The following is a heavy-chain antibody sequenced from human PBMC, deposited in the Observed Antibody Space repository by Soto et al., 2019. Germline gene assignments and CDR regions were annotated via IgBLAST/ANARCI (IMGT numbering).Heavy chain of an antibody. CDR2: TYHSGST. CDR3: ARVTAYYDFWSSTYYYYYGMDV. V-gene: IGHV4-4*02. Sequence: PSETLSLTCAVSGGSISSSNWWSWVRQPPGKGLEWIGETYHSGSTNYNPSLKSRVTISVDKSKNQFSLKLSSVTAADTAVYYCARVTAYYDFWSSTYYYYYGMDVWGQGTTVTVSS. CDR1: GGSISSSNW. J-gene: IGHJ6*02. D-gene: IGHD3-3*01.